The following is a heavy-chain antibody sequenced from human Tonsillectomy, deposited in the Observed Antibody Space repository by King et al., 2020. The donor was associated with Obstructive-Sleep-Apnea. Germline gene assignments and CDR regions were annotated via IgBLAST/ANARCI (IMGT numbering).Heavy chain of an antibody. J-gene: IGHJ4*02. D-gene: IGHD1-1*01. CDR3: VKAPRKTSNNWPFDF. CDR2: ISYDESNQ. CDR1: GFTFRSFG. V-gene: IGHV3-30*03. Sequence: QLVQSGGGVVQPGGSLRLSCAGSGFTFRSFGMHWVRQAPGKGLEWVAVISYDESNQYYADSVKSRFIISRDNSRNTLYLQMNSLRPGDTAVYYCVKAPRKTSNNWPFDFWGQGTLVAVSS.